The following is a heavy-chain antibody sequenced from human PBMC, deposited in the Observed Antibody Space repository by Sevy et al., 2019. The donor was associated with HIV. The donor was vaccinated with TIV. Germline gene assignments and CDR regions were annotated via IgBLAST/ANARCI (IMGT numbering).Heavy chain of an antibody. CDR3: TTAPDTAMGRFDY. CDR1: GFTFSNAW. V-gene: IGHV3-15*01. J-gene: IGHJ4*02. CDR2: IKSKTDGGTT. D-gene: IGHD5-18*01. Sequence: GGSLRLSCAASGFTFSNAWMSWVRQAPGKGLEWVGRIKSKTDGGTTDNAAPVKGRFTISRDDSKNTLYLQMNSLKTEDTAVYYCTTAPDTAMGRFDYWGQGTLVTVSS.